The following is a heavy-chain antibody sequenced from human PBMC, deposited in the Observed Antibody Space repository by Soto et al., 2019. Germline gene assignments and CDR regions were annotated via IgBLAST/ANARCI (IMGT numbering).Heavy chain of an antibody. CDR1: GFTFSSYT. CDR3: AKDPVEDYYDSSGYYGLFDY. V-gene: IGHV3-23*01. CDR2: ISGSGDST. Sequence: GGSLRLSCVASGFTFSSYTMNWVRQAPGKWLEWVSYISGSGDSTYYADSVKGRFTISRDNSKNTLYLQMNSLRAEDTAVYYCAKDPVEDYYDSSGYYGLFDYWGQGTLVTVS. J-gene: IGHJ4*02. D-gene: IGHD3-22*01.